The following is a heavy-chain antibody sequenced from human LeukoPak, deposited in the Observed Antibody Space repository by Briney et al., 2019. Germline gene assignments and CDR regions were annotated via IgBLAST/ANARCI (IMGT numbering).Heavy chain of an antibody. CDR3: ARQTYYYDSSGYYYGYYFDY. CDR2: IYYSGST. V-gene: IGHV4-59*08. CDR1: GGSISSYY. D-gene: IGHD3-22*01. J-gene: IGHJ4*02. Sequence: PSDTLSLTCTVSGGSISSYYWSWIRQPPGKGLEWIGYIYYSGSTNYNPSLKSRVTISVDTSKNQFSLKLSSVTAADTAVYYCARQTYYYDSSGYYYGYYFDYWGQGTLVTVSS.